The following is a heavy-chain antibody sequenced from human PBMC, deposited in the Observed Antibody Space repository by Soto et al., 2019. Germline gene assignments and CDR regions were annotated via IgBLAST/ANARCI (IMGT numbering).Heavy chain of an antibody. CDR2: TYYRSKWYN. D-gene: IGHD3-22*01. CDR3: ARERSDRITMIVVVPDAFDI. CDR1: GDSVSSNSAA. Sequence: SQTLSLTCAISGDSVSSNSAAWNWIRQSPSRGLEWLGRTYYRSKWYNDYAVSVKSRITINPDTSKNQFSLQLNSVTPEDTAVYYCARERSDRITMIVVVPDAFDIWGHGTMVTVSS. J-gene: IGHJ3*02. V-gene: IGHV6-1*01.